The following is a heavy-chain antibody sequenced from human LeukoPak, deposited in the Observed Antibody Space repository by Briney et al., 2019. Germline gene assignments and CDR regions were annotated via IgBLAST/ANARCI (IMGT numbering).Heavy chain of an antibody. CDR3: ASGAGGDYETFFVY. V-gene: IGHV3-30-3*01. Sequence: PGGSLRLSCADSGFTFSSYAMQWVRQAPGKGQEWVGVISYDGSNKYYADSVKGRFTISRDNSTNTLYLQMNSLRAEDTAVYYCASGAGGDYETFFVYWGQRTLVTVSS. D-gene: IGHD3-16*01. CDR2: ISYDGSNK. CDR1: GFTFSSYA. J-gene: IGHJ4*02.